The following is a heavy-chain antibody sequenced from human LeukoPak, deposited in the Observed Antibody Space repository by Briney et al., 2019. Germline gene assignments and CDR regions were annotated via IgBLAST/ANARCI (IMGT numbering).Heavy chain of an antibody. V-gene: IGHV4-39*01. CDR1: GASVTSGGFY. J-gene: IGHJ5*02. Sequence: PSETLSLTCSVPGASVTSGGFYWGWLRQSPGKGLEWIATIYYAGSTYYDPSLKSRVTISIDTSKNQFSLNVRSVSAADTAVYYCARHSGSGSLSRPFDPWGQGTLVTVTS. CDR3: ARHSGSGSLSRPFDP. D-gene: IGHD3-10*01. CDR2: IYYAGST.